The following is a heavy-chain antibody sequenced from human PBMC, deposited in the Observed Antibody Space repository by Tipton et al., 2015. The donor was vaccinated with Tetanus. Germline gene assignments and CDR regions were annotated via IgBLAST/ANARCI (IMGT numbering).Heavy chain of an antibody. CDR2: IYYTGNT. V-gene: IGHV4-31*03. Sequence: TLSLTCTVSGGSISSPNYYWGWIRQYPVKGLEWIGYIYYTGNTYYNPSLKSRVTISVDTSKNQFSLKLSSVTAADTAVYYCARGSRYYFDYWGQGTLVTVSS. CDR3: ARGSRYYFDY. CDR1: GGSISSPNYY. J-gene: IGHJ4*02.